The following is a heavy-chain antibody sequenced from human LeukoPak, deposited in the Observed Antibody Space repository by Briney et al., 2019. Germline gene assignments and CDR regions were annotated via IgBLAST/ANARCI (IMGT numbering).Heavy chain of an antibody. CDR3: ARIYYYDSSGYNPHRGFDY. Sequence: PSETLSLTCTVSGGSISSSSYYWGWIRQPPGKGLEWIGSIYYSGSTYYNPSLKSRVTISVDTSKNQFSLKLSSVTAADTAVYYCARIYYYDSSGYNPHRGFDYWGQGTLVTVSS. V-gene: IGHV4-39*07. CDR2: IYYSGST. J-gene: IGHJ4*02. CDR1: GGSISSSSYY. D-gene: IGHD3-22*01.